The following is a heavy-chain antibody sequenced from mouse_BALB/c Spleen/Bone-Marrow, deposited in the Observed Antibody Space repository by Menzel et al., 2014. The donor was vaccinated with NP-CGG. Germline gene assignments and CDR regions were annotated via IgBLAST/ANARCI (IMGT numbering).Heavy chain of an antibody. D-gene: IGHD2-1*01. J-gene: IGHJ2*01. V-gene: IGHV4-1*02. Sequence: EVKLMESGGGLVQPGGSLKLSCAASGFDFSRYWMSWVRQAPGKGLEWIGEINPDSSTINYTPSLKDKFIISRDNAKNTLFLQMSKVRSEDTALYYSAQEYYYGHLDYWGQGTTLTVSS. CDR3: AQEYYYGHLDY. CDR2: INPDSSTI. CDR1: GFDFSRYW.